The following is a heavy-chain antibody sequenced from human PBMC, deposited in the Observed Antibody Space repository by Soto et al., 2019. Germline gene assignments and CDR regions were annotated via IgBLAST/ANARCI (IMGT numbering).Heavy chain of an antibody. CDR2: INHSGST. D-gene: IGHD3-22*01. V-gene: IGHV4-34*01. Sequence: SETLSLTCAVYGGSFSGYYWIWIRQPPGKGLEWIGEINHSGSTNYNPSLKSRVTISVDTSKNQFSLKLSSVTAADTAVYYCARGFDYYDSSGPPPYGMDVWGQGTTVTVSS. CDR3: ARGFDYYDSSGPPPYGMDV. CDR1: GGSFSGYY. J-gene: IGHJ6*02.